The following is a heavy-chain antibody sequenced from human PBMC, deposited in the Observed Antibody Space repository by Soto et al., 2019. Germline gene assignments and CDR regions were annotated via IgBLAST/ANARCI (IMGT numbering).Heavy chain of an antibody. J-gene: IGHJ4*02. V-gene: IGHV3-20*04. CDR1: GFIFDDYA. D-gene: IGHD3-16*01. CDR2: ILWNGDRI. Sequence: GGSLRLSCAASGFIFDDYAMSWVRQAPGKGLEWVSSILWNGDRITYADSVKGRFTISRDNAKSSLYLQMNSLRGEDTAFYYCAREDDYGKVNYWGQGT. CDR3: AREDDYGKVNY.